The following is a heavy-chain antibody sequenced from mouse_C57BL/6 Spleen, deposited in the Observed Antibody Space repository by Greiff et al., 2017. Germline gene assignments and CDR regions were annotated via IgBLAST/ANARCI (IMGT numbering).Heavy chain of an antibody. CDR2: IRNKANGYTT. J-gene: IGHJ1*03. CDR1: GFTFTDYY. V-gene: IGHV7-3*01. D-gene: IGHD1-1*01. CDR3: ARSSIYYYGSRPWYFDV. Sequence: EVKLVESGGGLVQPGGSLSLSCAASGFTFTDYYMSWVRQPPGKALEWLGFIRNKANGYTTEYSASVKGRFPISRDNSQSILYLQMNALRAEDSATYYCARSSIYYYGSRPWYFDVWGTGTTVTVSS.